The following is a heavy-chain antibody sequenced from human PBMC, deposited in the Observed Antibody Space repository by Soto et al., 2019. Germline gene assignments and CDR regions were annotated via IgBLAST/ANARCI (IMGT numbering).Heavy chain of an antibody. CDR1: GGSISSYY. CDR2: IYYSGST. D-gene: IGHD3-10*01. V-gene: IGHV4-59*01. CDR3: ARAPYYGSEIDY. J-gene: IGHJ4*02. Sequence: NPSETLSLTCTVSGGSISSYYWSWIRQPPGKGLEWIGYIYYSGSTNYNPSLKSRVTISVDTSKNQFSLKLSSVTAADTAVYYCARAPYYGSEIDYWGQGTLVTVSS.